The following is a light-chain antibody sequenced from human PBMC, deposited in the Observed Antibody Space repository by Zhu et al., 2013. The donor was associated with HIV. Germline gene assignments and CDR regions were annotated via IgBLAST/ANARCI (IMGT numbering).Light chain of an antibody. CDR1: QGIRND. J-gene: IGKJ4*01. V-gene: IGKV1-17*01. CDR3: QQYNDYSPLT. Sequence: DIQMTQSPSSLSASVGDRVTITCRASQGIRNDLGWYQQKPGKAPKRLIYAASSLQSGVPSRFIGSGSGTEFTLTITSLQPDDFALYYCQQYNDYSPLTFGGGTKVEIK. CDR2: AAS.